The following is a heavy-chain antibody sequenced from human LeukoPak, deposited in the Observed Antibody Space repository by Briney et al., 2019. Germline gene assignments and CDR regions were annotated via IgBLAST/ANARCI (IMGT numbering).Heavy chain of an antibody. J-gene: IGHJ6*02. CDR1: GFTFSSYG. D-gene: IGHD6-13*01. CDR2: IWYDGSNK. CDR3: ARVPAAAGPSKFYYYGMDV. V-gene: IGHV3-33*01. Sequence: GGSLRLSCAASGFTFSSYGMHWVRQAPGKGLEWVAVIWYDGSNKYYADSVKGRFTISRDNSKNTLYLQMNSLRAEDTAVYYCARVPAAAGPSKFYYYGMDVWGQGTTVTVSS.